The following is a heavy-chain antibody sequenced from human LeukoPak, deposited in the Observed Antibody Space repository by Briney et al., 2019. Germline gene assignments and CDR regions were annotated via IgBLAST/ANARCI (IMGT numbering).Heavy chain of an antibody. D-gene: IGHD6-13*01. CDR2: IIPIFGTA. J-gene: IGHJ4*02. V-gene: IGHV1-69*05. CDR3: AIWGQQLAFDY. Sequence: ASVKVSCKASGGTFSSYAISWVRQAPGHGLEWMGGIIPIFGTANYAQKFQGRVTITTDESTSTAYMELSSLKSEDTAVYYCAIWGQQLAFDYWGQGTLVTASS. CDR1: GGTFSSYA.